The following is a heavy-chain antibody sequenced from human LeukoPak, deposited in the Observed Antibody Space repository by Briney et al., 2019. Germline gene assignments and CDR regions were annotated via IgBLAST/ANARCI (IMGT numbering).Heavy chain of an antibody. D-gene: IGHD2-21*02. CDR2: IIPIFGTA. Sequence: ASVKVSCKASGGTFSSYAISWVRQAPGQGLEWMGGIIPIFGTANYAQKFQARVTITADKSTSTAYMELSSLRSEDTAVYYCARGVVTAIPTPFDLWGRGTLVTVSS. CDR1: GGTFSSYA. V-gene: IGHV1-69*06. J-gene: IGHJ2*01. CDR3: ARGVVTAIPTPFDL.